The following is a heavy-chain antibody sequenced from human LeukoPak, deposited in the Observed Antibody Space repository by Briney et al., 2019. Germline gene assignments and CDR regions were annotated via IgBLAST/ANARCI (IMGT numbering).Heavy chain of an antibody. CDR1: GFTFSDYY. CDR3: ARDAAYYDFWSGYAYYYYYMDV. Sequence: PGGSLRLSCAASGFTFSDYYMSWIRQAPGKGLEWVSYISSSGSTIYYADSVKGRITISRDNAKNSLYMQMNSLRAEDTAVYYCARDAAYYDFWSGYAYYYYYMDVWGKGTTVTVSS. V-gene: IGHV3-11*01. J-gene: IGHJ6*03. D-gene: IGHD3-3*01. CDR2: ISSSGSTI.